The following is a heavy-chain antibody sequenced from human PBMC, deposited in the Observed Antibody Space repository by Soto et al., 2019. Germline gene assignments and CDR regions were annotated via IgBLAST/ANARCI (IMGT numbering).Heavy chain of an antibody. Sequence: SETLSLTCAVYGGSFSGDYWSWIRQPPGKGLEWIGEINHSGSTNYNPSLKSRVTISVDTSKNQFSLKLSSVTAADTAVYYCARGGRPSYYDILTGSYGMDVWGQGTTVTVSS. CDR2: INHSGST. V-gene: IGHV4-34*01. D-gene: IGHD3-9*01. CDR3: ARGGRPSYYDILTGSYGMDV. CDR1: GGSFSGDY. J-gene: IGHJ6*02.